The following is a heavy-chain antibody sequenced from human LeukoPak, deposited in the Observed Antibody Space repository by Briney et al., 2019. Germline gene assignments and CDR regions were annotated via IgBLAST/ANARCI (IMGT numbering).Heavy chain of an antibody. CDR1: GFTVSSNY. CDR2: IYSGGST. Sequence: GGSLRLSCAASGFTVSSNYMGWVRQAPGKGLEWVSVIYSGGSTYYADSVKGRFTISRDNSKNTLYLQMNSLRAEDAAVYYCARKTTPFIGFDYWGQGTLVTVSS. J-gene: IGHJ4*02. D-gene: IGHD4-17*01. V-gene: IGHV3-66*01. CDR3: ARKTTPFIGFDY.